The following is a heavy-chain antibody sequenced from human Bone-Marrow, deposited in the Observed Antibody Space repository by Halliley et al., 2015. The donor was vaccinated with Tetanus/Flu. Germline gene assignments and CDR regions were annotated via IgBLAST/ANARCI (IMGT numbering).Heavy chain of an antibody. V-gene: IGHV3-15*01. CDR3: SKAKDGFTGYDFGYV. Sequence: KRQTDGGTTDYAAPVKGRFTISRDDLKNTLYLQMNSLTTEDTAVYYCSKAKDGFTGYDFGYVWGQGTTVTVSS. CDR2: KRQTDGGTT. D-gene: IGHD5-12*01. J-gene: IGHJ6*02.